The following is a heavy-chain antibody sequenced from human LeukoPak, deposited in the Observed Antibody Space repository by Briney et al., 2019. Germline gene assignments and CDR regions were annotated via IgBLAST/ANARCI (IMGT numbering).Heavy chain of an antibody. V-gene: IGHV4-30-4*08. CDR3: ARVPTAGRYAEYFQH. CDR2: IYYSGST. CDR1: GGSISSGDYY. Sequence: SETLSLTCTVSGGSISSGDYYWSWIRQPPGKGLEWIGYIYYSGSTYYNPSLKSRVTISVDTSKNQFSLKLSSVTAADTAVYYCARVPTAGRYAEYFQHWGQGTLVTVSS. J-gene: IGHJ1*01. D-gene: IGHD5-18*01.